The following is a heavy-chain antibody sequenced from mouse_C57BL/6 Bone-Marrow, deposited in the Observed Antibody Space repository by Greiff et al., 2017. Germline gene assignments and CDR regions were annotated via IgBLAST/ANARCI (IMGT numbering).Heavy chain of an antibody. CDR3: ARTYYYGSIYGFAY. CDR1: GFSLTSYA. V-gene: IGHV2-9-1*01. CDR2: IWTGGGT. D-gene: IGHD1-1*01. Sequence: QVQLQQSGPGLVAPSQSLSITCTVSGFSLTSYAISWVRQPPGKGLEWLGVIWTGGGTNYNSALKSRLSISTDNSKSQVFLKMNSLQTDDTARYYCARTYYYGSIYGFAYWGQGTLVTVSA. J-gene: IGHJ3*01.